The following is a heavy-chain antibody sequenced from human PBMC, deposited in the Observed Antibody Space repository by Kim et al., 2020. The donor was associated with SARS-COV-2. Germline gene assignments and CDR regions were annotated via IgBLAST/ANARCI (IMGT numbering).Heavy chain of an antibody. CDR2: INAGNGNT. D-gene: IGHD2-15*01. V-gene: IGHV1-3*01. Sequence: ASVKVSCKASGYTFTSYAMHWVRQAPGQRLEWMGWINAGNGNTKYSQKFQGRVTITRDTSASTAYMELSSLRSEDTAVYYCARSIFRTGVGLARYCSGGSCYLGYWGQGTLVTVSS. CDR3: ARSIFRTGVGLARYCSGGSCYLGY. J-gene: IGHJ4*02. CDR1: GYTFTSYA.